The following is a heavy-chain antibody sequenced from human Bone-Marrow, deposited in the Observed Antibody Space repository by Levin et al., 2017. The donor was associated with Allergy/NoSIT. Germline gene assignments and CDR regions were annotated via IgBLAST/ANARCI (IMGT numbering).Heavy chain of an antibody. D-gene: IGHD3-10*01. CDR2: IYFSGVT. CDR1: GASVSSSSYY. Sequence: SETLSLTCSVSGASVSSSSYYWAWIRQPPGKGLEWIATIYFSGVTHYNPSLKSRITIYADTSKNHFSVDLISVTAADTAVYYCVRAPKTYGSGNDNWFDPWGQGTLVTVSS. J-gene: IGHJ5*02. CDR3: VRAPKTYGSGNDNWFDP. V-gene: IGHV4-39*02.